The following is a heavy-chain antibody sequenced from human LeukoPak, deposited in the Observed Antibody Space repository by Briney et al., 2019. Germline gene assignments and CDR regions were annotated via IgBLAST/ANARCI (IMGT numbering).Heavy chain of an antibody. Sequence: SETLSLTCTVSGGSISSYYWSWIRQPPGKGLEWIGYIYYRGNTNSNPSLKSRVTISVDTSKNQFSLKLSSVTAADTAVYYCARSIAAADPFDYWGQGTLVTVSS. CDR2: IYYRGNT. V-gene: IGHV4-59*01. J-gene: IGHJ4*02. CDR1: GGSISSYY. D-gene: IGHD6-13*01. CDR3: ARSIAAADPFDY.